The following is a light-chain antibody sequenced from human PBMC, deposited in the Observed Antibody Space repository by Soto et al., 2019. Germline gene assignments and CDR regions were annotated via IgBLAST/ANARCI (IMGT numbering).Light chain of an antibody. CDR2: KVT. CDR1: SSDVGGNKY. CDR3: ASSASDSPYV. V-gene: IGLV2-14*01. Sequence: QSALTQPASVSGSPGQSITISCTGTSSDVGGNKYVSWYQQYPGKVPKLLINKVTNRPSGVSYRFSGSKSGNTASLTISALLAKEEADYFCASSASDSPYVFGTGTKVTLL. J-gene: IGLJ1*01.